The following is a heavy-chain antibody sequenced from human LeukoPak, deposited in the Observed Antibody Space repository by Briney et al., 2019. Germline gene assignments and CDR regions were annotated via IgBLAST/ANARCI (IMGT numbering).Heavy chain of an antibody. J-gene: IGHJ5*02. CDR3: ARDSARYCTNGVCQP. D-gene: IGHD2-8*01. Sequence: ASVKVSCKASGYTFTGYYMHWVRQAPGQGLEWMGRINPNSGGTNYAQKFQGRVTMTRDTSISTAYMELGRLRSDDTAVYYCARDSARYCTNGVCQPWGQGTLVTVSS. V-gene: IGHV1-2*06. CDR1: GYTFTGYY. CDR2: INPNSGGT.